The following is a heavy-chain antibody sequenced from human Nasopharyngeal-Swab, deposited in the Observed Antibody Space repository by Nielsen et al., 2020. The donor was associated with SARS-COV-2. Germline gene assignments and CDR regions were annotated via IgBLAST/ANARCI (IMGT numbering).Heavy chain of an antibody. J-gene: IGHJ4*02. D-gene: IGHD2-2*01. CDR1: VYTFTSYG. CDR2: ISAYNGNT. CDR3: ARGYCSSTSCYYFDY. Sequence: ASVKVSCKASVYTFTSYGISWVRQAPGQGLEWMGWISAYNGNTNYAQKLQGRVTMTTDTSTSTAYMELRSLRSDDTAVYYCARGYCSSTSCYYFDYWGQGTLVTVSS. V-gene: IGHV1-18*04.